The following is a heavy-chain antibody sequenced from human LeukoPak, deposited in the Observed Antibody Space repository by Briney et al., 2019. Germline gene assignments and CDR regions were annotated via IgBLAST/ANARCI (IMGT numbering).Heavy chain of an antibody. Sequence: PSETLSLTCTVSGGSISSYYWSWIRQPPGKGLEWLGYIYYSGSTNYNPSLKSRVTISVDTSKNQFSLKLSSVTAADTAVYYCETPAHYGSGSYPYYFDYWGRGTLVTVSS. CDR2: IYYSGST. V-gene: IGHV4-59*01. CDR3: ETPAHYGSGSYPYYFDY. J-gene: IGHJ4*02. D-gene: IGHD3-10*01. CDR1: GGSISSYY.